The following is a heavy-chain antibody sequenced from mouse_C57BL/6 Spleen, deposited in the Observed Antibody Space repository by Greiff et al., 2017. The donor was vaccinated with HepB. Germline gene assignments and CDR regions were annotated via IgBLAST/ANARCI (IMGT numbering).Heavy chain of an antibody. CDR2: IDPSDSYT. D-gene: IGHD1-1*01. V-gene: IGHV1-69*01. J-gene: IGHJ1*03. Sequence: VQLQQSGAELVMPGASVKLSCKASGYTFTSYWMHWVKQRPGQGLEWIGEIDPSDSYTNYNQKFKGKSTLTVDKSSSTAYLQLSSLTSEDAAVSYCASGGITTVVDWYFDVWGTGTTVTVSS. CDR3: ASGGITTVVDWYFDV. CDR1: GYTFTSYW.